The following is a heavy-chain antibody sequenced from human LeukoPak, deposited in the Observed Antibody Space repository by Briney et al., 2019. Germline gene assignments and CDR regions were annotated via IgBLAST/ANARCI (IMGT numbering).Heavy chain of an antibody. D-gene: IGHD2-2*01. CDR3: ATGGSRIVVVPAAMGT. CDR1: GYTLTELS. J-gene: IGHJ5*02. V-gene: IGHV1-24*01. CDR2: FDPEDGET. Sequence: ASVTVSCKVSGYTLTELSMHWVRQAPGKGLEWMGGFDPEDGETIYAQKFQGRVTMTEDTSTDTAYMELSSLRSEDTAVYYCATGGSRIVVVPAAMGTWGQGTLVTVSS.